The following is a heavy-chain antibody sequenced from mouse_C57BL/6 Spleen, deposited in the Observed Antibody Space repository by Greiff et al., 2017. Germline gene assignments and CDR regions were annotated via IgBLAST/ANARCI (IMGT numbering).Heavy chain of an antibody. V-gene: IGHV1-80*01. CDR3: ARKGYDYAYFDY. CDR1: GYAFSSYW. Sequence: QVHVKQSGAELVKPGASVKISCKASGYAFSSYWMNWVKQRPGKGLEWIGQIYPGDGDTNYNGKFKGKATLTADKSSSTAYMQLSSLTSEDSAVYFCARKGYDYAYFDYWGQGTTLTVSS. CDR2: IYPGDGDT. J-gene: IGHJ2*01. D-gene: IGHD2-4*01.